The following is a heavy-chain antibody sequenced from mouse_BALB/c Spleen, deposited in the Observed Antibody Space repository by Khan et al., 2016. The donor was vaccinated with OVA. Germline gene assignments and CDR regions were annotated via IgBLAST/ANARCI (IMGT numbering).Heavy chain of an antibody. CDR1: GYSITSDYA. CDR3: ARIYGGDFDY. D-gene: IGHD1-1*01. V-gene: IGHV3-2*02. J-gene: IGHJ2*01. Sequence: EVQLVETGPGLVKPSQSLSLTCTVTGYSITSDYAWNWIRQFPGNKLEWMGYISYSGNTKYNQSLKSRISITRDTSENQFFLQLNSVTTEDTATYYCARIYGGDFDYWGQGTTLTVSS. CDR2: ISYSGNT.